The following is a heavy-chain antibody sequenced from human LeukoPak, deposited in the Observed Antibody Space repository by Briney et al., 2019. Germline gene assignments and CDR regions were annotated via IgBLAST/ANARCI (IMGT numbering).Heavy chain of an antibody. CDR1: GFTFHNYA. D-gene: IGHD3-16*01. CDR2: ISFDAGTT. V-gene: IGHV3-43*02. Sequence: PGGSLRLFCLASGFTFHNYAMHWVRQAPGKGLEWVSLISFDAGTTDYADSAKGRFTISRDDSKNSLYLQMNSLRTEDTAVYYCAKVSDMATRWGNFDYWGQGTLVTVSS. CDR3: AKVSDMATRWGNFDY. J-gene: IGHJ4*02.